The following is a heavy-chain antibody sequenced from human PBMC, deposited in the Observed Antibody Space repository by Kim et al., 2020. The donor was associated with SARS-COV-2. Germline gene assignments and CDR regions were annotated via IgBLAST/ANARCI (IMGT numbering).Heavy chain of an antibody. CDR1: GGSVGSGSYY. D-gene: IGHD4-4*01. CDR2: IYYSGST. J-gene: IGHJ3*02. CDR3: ARRRLQDDAFDI. V-gene: IGHV4-61*01. Sequence: SETLSLTCTVSGGSVGSGSYYWSWIRQPPGKGLEWIGYIYYSGSTNYNPSLKSRVTISVDTSKNQFSLKLSSVTAADTAVYYCARRRLQDDAFDIWGQGT.